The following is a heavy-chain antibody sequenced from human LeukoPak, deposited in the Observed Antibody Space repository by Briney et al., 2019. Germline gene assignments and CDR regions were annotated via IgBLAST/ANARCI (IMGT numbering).Heavy chain of an antibody. CDR3: ARGGTAVTTNYFDY. V-gene: IGHV1-2*02. D-gene: IGHD1-1*01. CDR1: GYTFTGYY. CDR2: INPNSGGT. Sequence: ASVKVSCKASGYTFTGYYIHWVRQAPGQGLEWMGWINPNSGGTNYAQKFQGRVTMPRDTSITTAYMELSGLRSDDTAVYYCARGGTAVTTNYFDYWGQGTLITVSS. J-gene: IGHJ4*02.